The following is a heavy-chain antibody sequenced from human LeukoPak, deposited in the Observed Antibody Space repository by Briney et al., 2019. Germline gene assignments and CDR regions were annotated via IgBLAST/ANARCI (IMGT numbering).Heavy chain of an antibody. J-gene: IGHJ4*02. D-gene: IGHD3-10*01. V-gene: IGHV3-21*01. CDR1: GFTFSSYS. Sequence: PGGSLRLSCAAPGFTFSSYSMNWVRQAPGKGLEWVSSISSSSSYIYYADSVKGRFTISRDNAKNSLYLQMNSLRAEDTAVYYCARVFYGDSYYFDYWGQGTLVTVSS. CDR2: ISSSSSYI. CDR3: ARVFYGDSYYFDY.